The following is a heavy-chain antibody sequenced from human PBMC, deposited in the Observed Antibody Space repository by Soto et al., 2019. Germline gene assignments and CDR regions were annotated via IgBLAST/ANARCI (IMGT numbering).Heavy chain of an antibody. D-gene: IGHD6-6*01. CDR3: AKVVSSSSSRAFDI. Sequence: GGPLRLTCTASGFTLSSYAMSWVRQAPGKGLEWVSAISGSGGSTYYADSVKGRFTISRDNSKNTLYLQMNSLRAEDTAVYYCAKVVSSSSSRAFDIWGQGTMVTVSS. CDR1: GFTLSSYA. J-gene: IGHJ3*02. CDR2: ISGSGGST. V-gene: IGHV3-23*01.